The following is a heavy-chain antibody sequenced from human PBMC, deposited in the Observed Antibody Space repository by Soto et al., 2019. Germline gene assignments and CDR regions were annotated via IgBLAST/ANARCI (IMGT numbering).Heavy chain of an antibody. D-gene: IGHD3-22*01. CDR2: IKASGGST. CDR1: GYTFTSYY. Sequence: QVQLVQSGAEVMKPGASVKVSCKASGYTFTSYYMHWVRQAPGQGLVWMGIIKASGGSTSYAQKSQGRGHMTRDTSTSTVSMSLSSLTSEDRAVYYCAVSQRYDSRGSSEGGLEAFIIWGQGTMVTFSS. J-gene: IGHJ3*02. V-gene: IGHV1-46*01. CDR3: AVSQRYDSRGSSEGGLEAFII.